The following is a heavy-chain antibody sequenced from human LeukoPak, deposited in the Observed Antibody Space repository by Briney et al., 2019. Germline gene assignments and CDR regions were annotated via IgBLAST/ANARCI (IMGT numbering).Heavy chain of an antibody. J-gene: IGHJ4*02. D-gene: IGHD3-22*01. CDR3: ARAALPRGGGYGYFDY. Sequence: PGGSLRLSCAASGFTFSSYGMHWVRQAPGKGLEYVSAISSNGGSTYYANSVKGRFTISRDNSKNTLYLQTGSLRAEDMAVYYCARAALPRGGGYGYFDYWGQGTLVTVSS. CDR2: ISSNGGST. CDR1: GFTFSSYG. V-gene: IGHV3-64*01.